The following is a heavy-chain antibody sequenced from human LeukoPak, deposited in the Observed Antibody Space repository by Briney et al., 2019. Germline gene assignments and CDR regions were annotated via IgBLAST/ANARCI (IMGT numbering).Heavy chain of an antibody. D-gene: IGHD6-13*01. V-gene: IGHV3-9*01. CDR1: GVTFDDYA. J-gene: IGHJ6*03. CDR2: ISWNSGSI. Sequence: SLRLSCAASGVTFDDYAMHWVRQAPGKGLEWVSGISWNSGSIGYADSVKGRFTISRDNSKNTLYLQMNSLTAEDTAVYYCAKGEGWQQPYYYYMDVWGKGTTVTISS. CDR3: AKGEGWQQPYYYYMDV.